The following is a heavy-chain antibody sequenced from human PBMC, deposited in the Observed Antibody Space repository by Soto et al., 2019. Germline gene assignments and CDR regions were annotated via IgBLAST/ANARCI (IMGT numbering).Heavy chain of an antibody. CDR1: GYTFTSYA. Sequence: ASVKVSCKASGYTFTSYAMHWVRQAPGQRLEWMGWINAGNGNTKYSQKFQGRVTITRDTSASTAYMELSSLRSEDTAVYYCARARGVYASYYYYGMDVWCQGTTGTVSS. CDR3: ARARGVYASYYYYGMDV. V-gene: IGHV1-3*01. D-gene: IGHD2-8*01. J-gene: IGHJ6*02. CDR2: INAGNGNT.